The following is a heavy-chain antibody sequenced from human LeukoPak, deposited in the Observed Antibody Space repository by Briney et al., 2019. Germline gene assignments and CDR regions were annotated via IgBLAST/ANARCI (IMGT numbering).Heavy chain of an antibody. CDR2: TYYRSNWYN. CDR1: GGSVSSYSAA. Sequence: SQTLSLTCAISGGSVSSYSAAWNWIRQSPSRGLEWLGRTYYRSNWYNDYAGFLRGRITINPDTSRNQFSLHLSSVTPDDTAVYYCARDPEWVYDTFDVWGQGTMVTVSS. V-gene: IGHV6-1*01. J-gene: IGHJ3*01. CDR3: ARDPEWVYDTFDV. D-gene: IGHD3-3*01.